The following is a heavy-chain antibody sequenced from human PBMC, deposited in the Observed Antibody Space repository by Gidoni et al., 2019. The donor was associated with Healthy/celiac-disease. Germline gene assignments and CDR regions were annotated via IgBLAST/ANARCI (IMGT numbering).Heavy chain of an antibody. CDR3: ARELRPDSSGYGQIDY. V-gene: IGHV3-33*01. CDR2: IWYDGSNK. CDR1: GFTFSSYG. Sequence: QVQLVESGGGVVQPGRSLRLSCAASGFTFSSYGMHWVRQAPGKGLEWVAVIWYDGSNKDYADSVKGRFTISRDNSKNTLYLQMNSLRAEDTAVYYCARELRPDSSGYGQIDYWGQGTLVTVSS. J-gene: IGHJ4*02. D-gene: IGHD3-22*01.